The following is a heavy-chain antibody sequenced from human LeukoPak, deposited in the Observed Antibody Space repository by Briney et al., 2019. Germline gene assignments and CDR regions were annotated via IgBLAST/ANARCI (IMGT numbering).Heavy chain of an antibody. V-gene: IGHV3-53*01. D-gene: IGHD1-26*01. CDR3: ARGGSYLVSDAFDI. CDR2: IYSGGST. CDR1: GFTVSSNY. Sequence: PGGSLRLSCAASGFTVSSNYMSWVRQAPGKGLEWVSVIYSGGSTYYADSVKGRFTISRDNPKNTLYLQMNSLRAEDTAVYYCARGGSYLVSDAFDIWGQGTMVTVSS. J-gene: IGHJ3*02.